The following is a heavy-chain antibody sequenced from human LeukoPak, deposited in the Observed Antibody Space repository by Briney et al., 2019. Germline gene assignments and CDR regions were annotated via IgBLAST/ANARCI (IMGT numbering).Heavy chain of an antibody. V-gene: IGHV3-23*01. CDR3: AEDVVRGVMWYFDY. J-gene: IGHJ4*02. Sequence: PGGSLRLSCAASGFTFSSYAMSWVRQAPGKGLEWVSAISGSGGSTYYADSVKGRFTISRDNSKNTLYLQMNSPRAEDTAVYYCAEDVVRGVMWYFDYWGQGTLVTVSS. D-gene: IGHD3-10*01. CDR1: GFTFSSYA. CDR2: ISGSGGST.